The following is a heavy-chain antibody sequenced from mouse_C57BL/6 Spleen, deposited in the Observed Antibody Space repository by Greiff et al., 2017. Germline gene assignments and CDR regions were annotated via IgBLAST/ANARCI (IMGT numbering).Heavy chain of an antibody. J-gene: IGHJ4*01. CDR2: IYPGSGNT. CDR1: GYSFTSYY. D-gene: IGHD2-1*01. V-gene: IGHV1-66*01. CDR3: ARGDYYGIYYAMDY. Sequence: VQLQQSGPELVKPGASVKISCKASGYSFTSYYIHWVKQRPGQGLEWIGWIYPGSGNTKYNEKFKGKATLTADTSSSTAYMQLSSLTSEDSAVYYCARGDYYGIYYAMDYWGQGTSVTVSS.